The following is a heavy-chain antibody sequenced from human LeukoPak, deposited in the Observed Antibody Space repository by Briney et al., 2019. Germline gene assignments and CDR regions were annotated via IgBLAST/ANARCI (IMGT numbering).Heavy chain of an antibody. CDR3: ARDRSYYYYYGMDV. CDR2: ISYDGSNK. CDR1: GVTFSSYA. V-gene: IGHV3-30*04. Sequence: GRSLRLSCAASGVTFSSYAMHWVRQAPGKGLEWVAVISYDGSNKYYADSVKGRFTISRDNSKNTLYLQMNSLRAEDTAVYYCARDRSYYYYYGMDVWGQGTTVTVSS. J-gene: IGHJ6*02.